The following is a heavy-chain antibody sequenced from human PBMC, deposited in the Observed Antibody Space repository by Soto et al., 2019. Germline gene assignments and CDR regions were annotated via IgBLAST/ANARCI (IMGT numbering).Heavy chain of an antibody. J-gene: IGHJ4*02. CDR3: ARGYSSGAKGLLTFDY. D-gene: IGHD6-19*01. CDR1: GFTFSSYA. V-gene: IGHV3-23*01. Sequence: GGSLRLSCAASGFTFSSYAMSWVRQAPGKGLEWVSAISGSGGSTYYADSVKGRFTISRDNSKNTLYLQMNSLRAEDTAVYYCARGYSSGAKGLLTFDYWGQGTLVTVSS. CDR2: ISGSGGST.